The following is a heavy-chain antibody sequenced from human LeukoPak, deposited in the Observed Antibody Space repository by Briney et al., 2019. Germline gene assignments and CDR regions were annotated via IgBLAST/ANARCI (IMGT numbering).Heavy chain of an antibody. CDR2: ISAYNGNT. CDR3: ARTSYDRTNIFDY. J-gene: IGHJ4*02. V-gene: IGHV1-18*04. Sequence: GASVKVSCKASGYTFTGYYMHWVRQAPGQGLEWMGWISAYNGNTNYAQKLQGRVTMTTDTSTSTAYMELRSLRSDDTAVYYCARTSYDRTNIFDYWGQGTLVTVSS. CDR1: GYTFTGYY. D-gene: IGHD3-22*01.